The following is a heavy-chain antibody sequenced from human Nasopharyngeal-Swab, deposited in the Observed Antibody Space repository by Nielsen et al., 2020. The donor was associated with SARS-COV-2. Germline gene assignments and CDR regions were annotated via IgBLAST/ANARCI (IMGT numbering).Heavy chain of an antibody. D-gene: IGHD1-26*01. CDR3: ARGGVGAVGGALDY. Sequence: ASVKVSCKASGYNFTTYDFNWVRQATGQGLEWMGWMNPNSGNTGYAQKFQGRVTMTRNTSIRTAYMELSSLRSEDTAVYYCARGGVGAVGGALDYWDQGTQVTVSS. CDR1: GYNFTTYD. J-gene: IGHJ4*02. V-gene: IGHV1-8*01. CDR2: MNPNSGNT.